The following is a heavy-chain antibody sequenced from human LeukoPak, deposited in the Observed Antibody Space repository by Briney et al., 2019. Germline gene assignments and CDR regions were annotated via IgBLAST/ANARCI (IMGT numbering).Heavy chain of an antibody. CDR1: GLTFSSFG. J-gene: IGHJ6*03. V-gene: IGHV3-23*01. CDR3: ARDPRGRYYYYYMDV. CDR2: ISASGGST. D-gene: IGHD1-26*01. Sequence: GGSLRLSCAASGLTFSSFGMSWVRQAPGKGLEWVSAISASGGSTYYADSVKGRFTISRDNSKNTLYLQMNSLRAEDTAVYYCARDPRGRYYYYYMDVWGKGTTVTVSS.